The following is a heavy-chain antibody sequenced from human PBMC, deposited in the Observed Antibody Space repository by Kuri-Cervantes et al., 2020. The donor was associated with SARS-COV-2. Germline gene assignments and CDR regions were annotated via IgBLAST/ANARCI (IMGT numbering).Heavy chain of an antibody. D-gene: IGHD2-2*01. V-gene: IGHV3-23*01. CDR1: GGSISSSSYY. CDR2: ISGSGGST. J-gene: IGHJ4*02. CDR3: AKWEYQLLWPFDY. Sequence: ETLSLTCTVSGGSISSSSYYWGWIRQPPGKGLEWVSAISGSGGSTYYADSVKGRFTISRDNSKNTLYLQMNSLRAEDTAVYYCAKWEYQLLWPFDYWGQGTLVTV.